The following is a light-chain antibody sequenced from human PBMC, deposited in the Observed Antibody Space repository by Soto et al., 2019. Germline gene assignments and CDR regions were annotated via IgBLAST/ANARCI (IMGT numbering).Light chain of an antibody. CDR3: LQNINSPCT. Sequence: DIEMTQSTSTLSASVRDRVTITCLASQSISSWLAWFQQKPGKPPKVLIYGASNLQSGVPPRFSGSGSGTDFTLAISSLQPEDSATYYCLQNINSPCTFGQGTKLDIK. CDR2: GAS. V-gene: IGKV1-5*01. J-gene: IGKJ1*01. CDR1: QSISSW.